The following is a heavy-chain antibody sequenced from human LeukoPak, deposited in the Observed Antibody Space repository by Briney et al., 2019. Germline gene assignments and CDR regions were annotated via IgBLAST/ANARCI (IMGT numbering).Heavy chain of an antibody. CDR1: GGTISGYY. Sequence: ASETLSLTCTASGGTISGYYWSWIRQPPGQGLEWVGNVHYSGTTNYSASLKSRVTISVDSYKKQFSLKLTSVTAADTAVYYCARGGRSGSYTYYFDYWGLGTLVTVSS. D-gene: IGHD1-26*01. CDR2: VHYSGTT. J-gene: IGHJ4*02. V-gene: IGHV4-59*01. CDR3: ARGGRSGSYTYYFDY.